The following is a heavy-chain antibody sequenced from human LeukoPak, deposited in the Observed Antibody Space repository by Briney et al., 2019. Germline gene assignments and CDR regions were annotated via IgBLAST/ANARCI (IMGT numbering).Heavy chain of an antibody. CDR1: GFTSSSNY. CDR2: IYSGGST. CDR3: ARDRLYISSSEDY. V-gene: IGHV3-53*01. Sequence: PGGSLRLSCAPSGFTSSSNYMSGVGQAPGKGLGWVSVIYSGGSTYYADSVKGRFTISRDSSKNTLYLQMNSLRVEDTAVYYCARDRLYISSSEDYWGQGILVTVSS. J-gene: IGHJ4*02. D-gene: IGHD6-6*01.